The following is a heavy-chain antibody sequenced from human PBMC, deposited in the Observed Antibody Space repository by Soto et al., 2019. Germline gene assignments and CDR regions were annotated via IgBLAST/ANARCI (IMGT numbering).Heavy chain of an antibody. CDR1: GFSFSNYN. Sequence: EVQLVESGGGLVQPGGSLRLSCAASGFSFSNYNMNWVRQAPGKGLEWVSYISSISSTKYYADSVKGRFTISRDNAKNSLYLQRNGLRAEYTAVYYCAREAVAGTLNWFDPWGQGTLVTVSS. V-gene: IGHV3-48*01. J-gene: IGHJ5*02. D-gene: IGHD6-19*01. CDR2: ISSISSTK. CDR3: AREAVAGTLNWFDP.